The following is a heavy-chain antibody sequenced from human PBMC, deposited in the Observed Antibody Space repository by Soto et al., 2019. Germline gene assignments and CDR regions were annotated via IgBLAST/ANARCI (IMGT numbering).Heavy chain of an antibody. V-gene: IGHV5-51*03. CDR3: ARSLVNGTYEAFDI. CDR2: IYPGDSDI. J-gene: IGHJ3*02. D-gene: IGHD6-13*01. Sequence: EVYLAQSGAEVKKPGESLKISCKGSGYNFNRYWIGWVRQMPGKGLEWMGVIYPGDSDIRYSPSLQGQVTISADKSSSAAYLQWSSLQASDTATYYCARSLVNGTYEAFDIWGQGTMVTVSS. CDR1: GYNFNRYW.